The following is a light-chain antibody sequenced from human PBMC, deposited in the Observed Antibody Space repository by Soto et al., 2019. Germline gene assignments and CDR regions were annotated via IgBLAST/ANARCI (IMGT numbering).Light chain of an antibody. CDR3: QQYNNYFWA. Sequence: DIQMTQSPSTESASGGDRGTITCRASQNINTWLAGYQQKPGKAPKLLILKASSLEIGVPSRFSGSGSGTEFTLTISRLQPDDLATYYCQQYNNYFWAFGQGTRVEIK. CDR2: KAS. V-gene: IGKV1-5*03. J-gene: IGKJ1*01. CDR1: QNINTW.